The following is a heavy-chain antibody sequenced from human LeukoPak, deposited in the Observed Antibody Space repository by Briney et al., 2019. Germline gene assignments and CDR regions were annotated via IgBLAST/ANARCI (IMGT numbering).Heavy chain of an antibody. CDR1: SGSISSYY. J-gene: IGHJ4*02. Sequence: SETLSLTCTVSSGSISSYYWSWIRQPPGKGLEWIGYIYYSGSTNYNPPLKSRVTISGDTSKTQFSLKVSSVTAADTAVYYCARRPGYCNNASCPPFDYWGQGTLATVSS. CDR2: IYYSGST. CDR3: ARRPGYCNNASCPPFDY. V-gene: IGHV4-59*08. D-gene: IGHD2-2*03.